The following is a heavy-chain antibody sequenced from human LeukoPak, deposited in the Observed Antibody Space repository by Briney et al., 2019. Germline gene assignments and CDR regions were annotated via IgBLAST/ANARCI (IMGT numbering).Heavy chain of an antibody. CDR1: GFTFSNAW. Sequence: GGSLRLSCAASGFTFSNAWMSWVCLAPGKGLEWVGRVKSKTDGGTTDYAAPVKGRFTISRDDSKNTLYLQMNSLKTEDTAVYYCTTGRISCEPTTHKYWGQGTLVTVSA. J-gene: IGHJ4*02. CDR3: TTGRISCEPTTHKY. D-gene: IGHD1-14*01. CDR2: VKSKTDGGTT. V-gene: IGHV3-15*01.